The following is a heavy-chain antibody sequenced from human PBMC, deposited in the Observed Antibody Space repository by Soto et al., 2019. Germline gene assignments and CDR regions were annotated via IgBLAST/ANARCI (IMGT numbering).Heavy chain of an antibody. CDR3: ARDPSDLWQPDQYFQH. CDR1: GFPLSAFS. V-gene: IGHV3-21*01. J-gene: IGHJ1*01. D-gene: IGHD6-13*01. CDR2: ISSSSSHI. Sequence: GGSLLLYCSASGFPLSAFSMNCVRQAPGEWLEWVSSISSSSSHIYYADSVKGRFTISRDNAKDSLYLQMNSLRAEDTAVYYCARDPSDLWQPDQYFQHWGQGTLVTVSS.